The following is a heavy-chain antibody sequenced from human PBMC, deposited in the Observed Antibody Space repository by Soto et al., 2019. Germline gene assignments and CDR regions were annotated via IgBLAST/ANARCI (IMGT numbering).Heavy chain of an antibody. Sequence: SVNVSCKASGGTFGSHGIAWVRQAPGQGLEWMGGLIAILGTPTYARKVQGRATITADESLTSSYLELRSLRSEDTAVYFCASAAMANFDNWGQGTVVTVSS. J-gene: IGHJ4*02. CDR3: ASAAMANFDN. V-gene: IGHV1-69*13. D-gene: IGHD5-18*01. CDR1: GGTFGSHG. CDR2: LIAILGTP.